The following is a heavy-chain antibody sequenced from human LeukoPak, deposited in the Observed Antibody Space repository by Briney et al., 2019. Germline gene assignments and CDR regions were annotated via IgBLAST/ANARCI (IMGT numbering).Heavy chain of an antibody. D-gene: IGHD3-9*01. CDR2: INTNTGNP. CDR1: GYTFTSYA. J-gene: IGHJ6*03. V-gene: IGHV7-4-1*02. Sequence: ASVKVSGKASGYTFTSYAMNWVRQAPGQGLEWMGWINTNTGNPTYAQGFTGRFVFSLDTSVSTAYLQISSLKAEDTAVYYCARNRINYDILTDSRYYYYMDVWGKGTTVTISS. CDR3: ARNRINYDILTDSRYYYYMDV.